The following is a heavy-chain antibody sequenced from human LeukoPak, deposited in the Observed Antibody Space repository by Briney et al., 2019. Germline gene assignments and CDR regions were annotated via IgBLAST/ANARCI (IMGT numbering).Heavy chain of an antibody. V-gene: IGHV4-39*01. J-gene: IGHJ6*03. CDR3: ARQRDRQYGSSTSSYYYMDV. Sequence: PSETLSLTCTVSGGSISSSSYYWGWIRQPPGKGLEWIGSIYYSGSTYYNPSLKSRVTISVDTSKNQFSLKLSSVTAADTAVYYCARQRDRQYGSSTSSYYYMDVWGKGTTVTVSS. D-gene: IGHD2-2*01. CDR1: GGSISSSSYY. CDR2: IYYSGST.